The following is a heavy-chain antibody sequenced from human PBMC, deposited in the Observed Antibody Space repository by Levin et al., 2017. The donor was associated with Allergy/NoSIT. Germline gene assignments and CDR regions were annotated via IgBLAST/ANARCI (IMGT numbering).Heavy chain of an antibody. J-gene: IGHJ5*02. Sequence: PGGSLRLSCAASGFTFSSYAMSWVRQAPGKGLEWVSAISGSGGSTYYADSVKGRFTISRDNSKNTLYLQMNSLRAEDTAVYYCARVLRYFDWLPSGGWFDPWGQGTLVTVSS. V-gene: IGHV3-23*01. CDR3: ARVLRYFDWLPSGGWFDP. D-gene: IGHD3-9*01. CDR2: ISGSGGST. CDR1: GFTFSSYA.